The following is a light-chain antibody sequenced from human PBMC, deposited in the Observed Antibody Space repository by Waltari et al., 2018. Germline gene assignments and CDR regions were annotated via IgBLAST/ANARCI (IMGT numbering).Light chain of an antibody. J-gene: IGKJ2*01. CDR2: GAS. Sequence: VLTQSPGTLPLSPGERATVSCRASQRLTKNYLAWYQQKPGQAPRLLIYGASSRAAGIPDRFSGSGSGTDFTLTISRLEPEDFAMYYCQQYGSSILYTFGQGTKLEIK. V-gene: IGKV3-20*01. CDR3: QQYGSSILYT. CDR1: QRLTKNY.